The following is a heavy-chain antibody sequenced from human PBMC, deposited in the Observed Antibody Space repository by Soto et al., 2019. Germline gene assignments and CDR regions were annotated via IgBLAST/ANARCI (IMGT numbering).Heavy chain of an antibody. J-gene: IGHJ4*02. CDR2: VNPILSMS. D-gene: IGHD3-10*01. CDR3: ASSYGSGYRAFDY. CDR1: GDTFNFYS. Sequence: QVQLVQSGAEVKRPGSSVKVSCKASGDTFNFYSINWVRQAPGVVLEWVGRVNPILSMSNYAQRFQGRVTMTADKSTSTAYMEPRSLRSEDTPIYYCASSYGSGYRAFDYWGQGALVTVSS. V-gene: IGHV1-69*02.